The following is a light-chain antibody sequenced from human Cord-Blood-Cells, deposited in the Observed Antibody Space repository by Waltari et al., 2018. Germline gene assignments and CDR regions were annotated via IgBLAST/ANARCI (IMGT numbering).Light chain of an antibody. CDR2: GAS. CDR3: QQYGSSPLT. V-gene: IGKV3-20*01. CDR1: QSVSSSY. J-gene: IGKJ4*01. Sequence: EIVLTQSPGPLSLSPGERATLPCRASQSVSSSYLAWYQQKPGQAPRLLIDGASSRATGIPDRFSGSGSGTDFTLTISRLEPEDFAVYYCQQYGSSPLTFGGGTKVEIK.